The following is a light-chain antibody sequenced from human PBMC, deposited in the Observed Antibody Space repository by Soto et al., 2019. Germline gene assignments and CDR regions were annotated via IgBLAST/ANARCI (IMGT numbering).Light chain of an antibody. CDR3: QKYNSAPRT. CDR1: QGISNY. CDR2: AAS. J-gene: IGKJ1*01. Sequence: DIPMTQSPSSLSASVGDRVTITCRASQGISNYLAWYQQKPGKVPKLLIYAASTLESGVPSRFSGSGSGTDFILTISSLQPEDVATYYCQKYNSAPRTFGQGTKVEIK. V-gene: IGKV1-27*01.